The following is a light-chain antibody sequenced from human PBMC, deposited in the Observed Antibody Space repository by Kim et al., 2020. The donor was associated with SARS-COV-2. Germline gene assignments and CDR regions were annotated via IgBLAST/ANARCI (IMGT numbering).Light chain of an antibody. J-gene: IGLJ2*01. V-gene: IGLV1-44*01. CDR1: SSNIGTYI. Sequence: GQRVTIYGSGRSSNIGTYIVNWDQHVPGTAPKLLVYRDDQRPSGVSERFSGSKSGTSASLAISGLQSEDEADYYCEAWDDSLNGPVFGGGTKLTVL. CDR2: RDD. CDR3: EAWDDSLNGPV.